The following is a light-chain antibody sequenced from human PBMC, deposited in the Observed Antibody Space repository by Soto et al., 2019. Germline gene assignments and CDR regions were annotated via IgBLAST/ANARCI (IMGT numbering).Light chain of an antibody. Sequence: EIVLTQSPGTLSLSPGERATLLCRASRSLGTYSLTWYQQKPGQAPRVLISGTSSRATGIPDRFTGSGSVTDFTLTISRVEPEDFAVYYCQHYGDSLFIFGPGTKVEFK. J-gene: IGKJ3*01. V-gene: IGKV3-20*01. CDR2: GTS. CDR3: QHYGDSLFI. CDR1: RSLGTYS.